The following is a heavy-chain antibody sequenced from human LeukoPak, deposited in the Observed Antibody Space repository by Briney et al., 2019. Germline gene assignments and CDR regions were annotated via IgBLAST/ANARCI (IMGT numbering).Heavy chain of an antibody. Sequence: ASVKVSCKASGYTFTSYDINWVRQATGQGLEWMGWMNLNSGNTGYAQKFQGRVTMTRNTSISTAYMELSSLRSEDTAVYYCARKLRGIAAAGTRNWFDPWGQGTLVTVSS. J-gene: IGHJ5*02. D-gene: IGHD6-13*01. CDR2: MNLNSGNT. CDR3: ARKLRGIAAAGTRNWFDP. V-gene: IGHV1-8*01. CDR1: GYTFTSYD.